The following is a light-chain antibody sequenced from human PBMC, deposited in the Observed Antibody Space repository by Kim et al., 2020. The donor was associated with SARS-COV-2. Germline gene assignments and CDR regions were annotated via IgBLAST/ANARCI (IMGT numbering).Light chain of an antibody. J-gene: IGLJ1*01. Sequence: SPGQSVTISCTGTSSDVGGYNYVSWYQQHPGKAPKLMIYDVSKRPSGVPDRFSGSKSGNTASLTISGLQAEDEADYYCCSYAGIYVFGTGTKVTVL. CDR2: DVS. CDR3: CSYAGIYV. V-gene: IGLV2-11*01. CDR1: SSDVGGYNY.